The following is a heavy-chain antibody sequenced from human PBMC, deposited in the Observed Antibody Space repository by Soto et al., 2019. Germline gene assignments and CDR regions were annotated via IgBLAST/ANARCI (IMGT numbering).Heavy chain of an antibody. D-gene: IGHD2-2*01. CDR3: ASQDIVVVPAAPSYYYYYGMDV. CDR1: GGTFSSYA. J-gene: IGHJ6*02. V-gene: IGHV1-69*01. CDR2: FIPIFGTA. Sequence: QVQLVQSGAEVKKPGSSVKVSCKASGGTFSSYAISWVRQAPGQGLEWMGGFIPIFGTANYAQKFQGRVTITADESTSTAYMELSSLRSEDTAVYYCASQDIVVVPAAPSYYYYYGMDVWGQGTTVTVSS.